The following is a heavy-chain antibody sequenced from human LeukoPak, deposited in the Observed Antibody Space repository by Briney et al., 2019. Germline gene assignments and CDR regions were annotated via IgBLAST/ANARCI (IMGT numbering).Heavy chain of an antibody. CDR3: ARSGCSAGSCYSQTVRFDS. CDR1: GYTFSNYG. J-gene: IGHJ4*02. V-gene: IGHV1-18*01. Sequence: ASVKVSCKASGYTFSNYGITWVRQAPGEGLEWMAWISAYNGNTDYAQKFQGRVTVTADTSTSTAYMELRSLRSDDTAVYYCARSGCSAGSCYSQTVRFDSWGQGTLFTVSS. CDR2: ISAYNGNT. D-gene: IGHD2-15*01.